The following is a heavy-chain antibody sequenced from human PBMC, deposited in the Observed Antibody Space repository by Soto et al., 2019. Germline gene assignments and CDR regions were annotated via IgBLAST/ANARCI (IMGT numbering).Heavy chain of an antibody. CDR3: ARTGPYDTRRYSPPSGLDV. D-gene: IGHD3-22*01. J-gene: IGHJ6*02. Sequence: QVSLVESGGGAVPPGRSLRLSCAASGFTFSHYGIHCVRQAPGKGLEWVAVVWYDGSNKYYSDSVKGRFIISRDDSKNTVALQMNSLTAEDTAVYYCARTGPYDTRRYSPPSGLDVWGQGTSVTVSS. CDR2: VWYDGSNK. CDR1: GFTFSHYG. V-gene: IGHV3-33*01.